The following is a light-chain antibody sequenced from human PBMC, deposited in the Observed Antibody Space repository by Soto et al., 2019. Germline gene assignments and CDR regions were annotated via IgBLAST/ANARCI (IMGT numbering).Light chain of an antibody. Sequence: QSALTQPASVSGSPGQSITISCTGTSSDVGGYNYVSWYQQRPGKARKLMIYEVSNRPSGVSNRFSGSKSGNTASLTISGLQAEDEADYYCSSYSSSSTLVVFGGGTKLTVL. CDR3: SSYSSSSTLVV. CDR2: EVS. J-gene: IGLJ2*01. CDR1: SSDVGGYNY. V-gene: IGLV2-14*01.